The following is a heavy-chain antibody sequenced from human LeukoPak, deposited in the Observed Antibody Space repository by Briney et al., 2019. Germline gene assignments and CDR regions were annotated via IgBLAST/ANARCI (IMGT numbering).Heavy chain of an antibody. CDR2: ISSSSSYI. Sequence: GGSLRLSCAASGFTFSSYSMNWGRQAPGKGLEWVSSISSSSSYIYYADSVKGRFTISRDNAKNSLYLQMNSLRAEDTAVYYCAREVVGATGEYWGQGTLVTVSS. CDR1: GFTFSSYS. D-gene: IGHD1-26*01. CDR3: AREVVGATGEY. V-gene: IGHV3-21*01. J-gene: IGHJ4*02.